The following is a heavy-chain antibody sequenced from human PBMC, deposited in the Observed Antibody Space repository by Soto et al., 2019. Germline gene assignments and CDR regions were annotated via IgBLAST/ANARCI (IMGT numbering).Heavy chain of an antibody. CDR1: GYTLTELS. Sequence: ASVKVSCKVSGYTLTELSMHWVRQAPGKGLEWMGGFDPEDGETIYAQKFQGRVTMTEDTSTDTAYMELSSLRSEDTAVYYCATGVDNWDNIWFDPWGQGTLVTVSS. D-gene: IGHD5-12*01. J-gene: IGHJ5*02. V-gene: IGHV1-24*01. CDR3: ATGVDNWDNIWFDP. CDR2: FDPEDGET.